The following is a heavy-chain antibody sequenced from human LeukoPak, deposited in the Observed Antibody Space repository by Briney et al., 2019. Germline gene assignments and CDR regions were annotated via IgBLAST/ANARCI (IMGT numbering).Heavy chain of an antibody. CDR2: INPDNGGT. CDR1: GFTFADYY. CDR3: TAPGAPYGDYDVDY. V-gene: IGHV1-2*02. J-gene: IGHJ4*02. Sequence: GTSVKVSCKASGFTFADYYMHWVRQAPGQGLEWMGWINPDNGGTNYAQKFQGRVTMTRDTSINTAYMELSSLRSDDTAEYYCTAPGAPYGDYDVDYWGQGTLVTVSS. D-gene: IGHD4-17*01.